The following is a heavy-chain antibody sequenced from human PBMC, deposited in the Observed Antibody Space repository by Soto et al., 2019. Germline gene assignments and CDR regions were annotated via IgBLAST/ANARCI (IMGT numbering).Heavy chain of an antibody. J-gene: IGHJ3*01. CDR2: ISHDGNDQ. CDR3: ARVGNWGTAFDV. Sequence: PGGSLRLSCAASGFSFYTYPIHWVRQAPCKGLEWVALISHDGNDQYYADSVKGRFTVSRDNSKDTVYLQLSALRLDDTAVYYCARVGNWGTAFDVLGQWTMVTVSS. V-gene: IGHV3-30*04. D-gene: IGHD7-27*01. CDR1: GFSFYTYP.